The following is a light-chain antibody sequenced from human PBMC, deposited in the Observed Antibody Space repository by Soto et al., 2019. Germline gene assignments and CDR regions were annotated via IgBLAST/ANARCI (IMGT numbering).Light chain of an antibody. V-gene: IGKV3-15*01. CDR2: GAS. J-gene: IGKJ5*01. CDR3: QQYNNWPPIT. CDR1: QSVSSN. Sequence: IVMTQSPATLSVSPGERATLSCRTSQSVSSNLAWYQQRPGQAPRLLIYGASTRATGIPARFSGSGSGTEFTLTISNLQSEDFAVYYCQQYNNWPPITFGQGTRLEIK.